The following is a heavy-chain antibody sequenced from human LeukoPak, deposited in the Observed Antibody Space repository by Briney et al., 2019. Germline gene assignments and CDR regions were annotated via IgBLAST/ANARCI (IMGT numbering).Heavy chain of an antibody. Sequence: GGSLRLSCAASGFTFSSHAMSWVRQAPGKGLEWVSAISADSYYTYYADSVQGRFTISRDNSKNTLYLQMNSLRAEDTALYYCAYFVGTSMAGNDYWGQGTLVTVSS. CDR2: ISADSYYT. D-gene: IGHD5-18*01. J-gene: IGHJ4*02. CDR1: GFTFSSHA. V-gene: IGHV3-23*01. CDR3: AYFVGTSMAGNDY.